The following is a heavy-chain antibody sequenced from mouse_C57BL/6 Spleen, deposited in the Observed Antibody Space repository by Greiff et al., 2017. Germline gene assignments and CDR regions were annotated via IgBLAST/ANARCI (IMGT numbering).Heavy chain of an antibody. CDR1: GYSFTSYC. J-gene: IGHJ2*01. V-gene: IGHV1-55*01. CDR3: ARTDYYGSSPFDY. Sequence: QVQLQQPGAELVKPGASVKMSCKASGYSFTSYCITWVMQRPGQGLEWIGDIYPGSGSTNYNEKFKSKATLTVDKSSSTAYMKLSSLTSEDSAVYYCARTDYYGSSPFDYWGQGTTLTVSS. CDR2: IYPGSGST. D-gene: IGHD1-1*01.